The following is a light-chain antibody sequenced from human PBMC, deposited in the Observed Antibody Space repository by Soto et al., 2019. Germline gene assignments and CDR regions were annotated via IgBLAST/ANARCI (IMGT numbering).Light chain of an antibody. CDR2: GAS. CDR3: QQYGRPVT. J-gene: IGKJ4*01. V-gene: IGKV3-20*01. Sequence: EIVLTQSPGTLSLSPVERATLSCRASQSVSSNYLAWYQQKPGQAPRLLIYGASSRATGIPGRFSGSGSGTDFTLTISRLEPEDFAVYYCQQYGRPVTFGGGTKVDIK. CDR1: QSVSSNY.